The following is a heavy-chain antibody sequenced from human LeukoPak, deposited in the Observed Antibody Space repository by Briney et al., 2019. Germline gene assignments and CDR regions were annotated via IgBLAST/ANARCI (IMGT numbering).Heavy chain of an antibody. Sequence: GGSLRLSCAASGFTFSTYNMNWVRQAPGKGLEWVSSITSSSSYIYYADSVKGRFTISRDNAKNSLYLQMNSLRAEDTAVYYCARDPYSGSYGDYYYYYMDVWGKGTTVTISS. V-gene: IGHV3-21*01. CDR2: ITSSSSYI. CDR1: GFTFSTYN. D-gene: IGHD1-26*01. CDR3: ARDPYSGSYGDYYYYYMDV. J-gene: IGHJ6*03.